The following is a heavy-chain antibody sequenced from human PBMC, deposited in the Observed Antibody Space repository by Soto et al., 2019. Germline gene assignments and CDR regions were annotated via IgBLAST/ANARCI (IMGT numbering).Heavy chain of an antibody. CDR2: IIPIFGTA. Sequence: SVKVSCKASGGTFSSYAISWVRQAPGQGLEWMGGIIPIFGTAKYAQKFQGRVTITADESTNTAYMELSSLRSEDTAVYYCARDWDSSCWYVRGPPNHPFVPLGQGTLVTVPS. CDR3: ARDWDSSCWYVRGPPNHPFVP. CDR1: GGTFSSYA. J-gene: IGHJ5*02. D-gene: IGHD6-19*01. V-gene: IGHV1-69*13.